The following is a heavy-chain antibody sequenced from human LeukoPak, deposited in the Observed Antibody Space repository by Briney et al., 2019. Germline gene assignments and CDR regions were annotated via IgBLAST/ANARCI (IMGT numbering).Heavy chain of an antibody. V-gene: IGHV3-23*01. J-gene: IGHJ6*02. CDR3: AKDGSMVRGVPHYYYGMDV. Sequence: GGSLRLSCAASGFTFSSYWMSWVRQAPGKGLEWVSAISGSGGSTYYADSVKGRFTISRDNSKNTLYLQMNSLRAEDTAVYYCAKDGSMVRGVPHYYYGMDVWGQGTTVTVSS. CDR2: ISGSGGST. CDR1: GFTFSSYW. D-gene: IGHD3-10*01.